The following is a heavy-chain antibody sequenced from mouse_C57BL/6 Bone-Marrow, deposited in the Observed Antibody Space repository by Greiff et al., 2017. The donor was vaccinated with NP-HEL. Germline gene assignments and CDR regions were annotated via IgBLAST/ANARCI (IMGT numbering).Heavy chain of an antibody. CDR2: INPSTGGT. V-gene: IGHV1-42*01. Sequence: VQLQQSGPELVKPGASVKISCKASGYSFTGYYMNWVKQSPEKSLEWIGEINPSTGGTTYNQKFKAKATLTVDKSSSTAYMQLKSLTSEDSAVYYCARQGGGNYYGSSRRFAYWGQGTLVTVSA. CDR1: GYSFTGYY. CDR3: ARQGGGNYYGSSRRFAY. D-gene: IGHD1-1*01. J-gene: IGHJ3*01.